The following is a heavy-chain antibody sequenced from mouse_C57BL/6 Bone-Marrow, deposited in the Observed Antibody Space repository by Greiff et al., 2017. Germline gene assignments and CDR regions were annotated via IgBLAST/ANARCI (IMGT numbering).Heavy chain of an antibody. V-gene: IGHV1-81*01. CDR1: GYTFTSYG. Sequence: QVQLQQSGAELARPGASVKLSCKASGYTFTSYGISWVKQRTGQGLEWIGEIYPRSGNTYYNEKFKGKATLTADKSSSTAYMQLHSLTSEDSEVYCCARKKLRQAGCAYWGRGTLVTVSA. D-gene: IGHD1-1*01. CDR3: ARKKLRQAGCAY. CDR2: IYPRSGNT. J-gene: IGHJ3*01.